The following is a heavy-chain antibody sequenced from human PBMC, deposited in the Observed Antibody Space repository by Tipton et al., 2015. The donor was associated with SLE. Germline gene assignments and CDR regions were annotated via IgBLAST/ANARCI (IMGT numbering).Heavy chain of an antibody. D-gene: IGHD6-6*01. J-gene: IGHJ2*01. V-gene: IGHV4-59*11. CDR1: GGSISSHY. Sequence: TLSLTCTVSGGSISSHYWSWIRQPPGKGLEWIGYIYYSGSTNYNPSLKSRVTISVDTSKNQFSLKLSPVTAADTAVYYCAREEAARPGWYFDLWGRGTLVTVSS. CDR3: AREEAARPGWYFDL. CDR2: IYYSGST.